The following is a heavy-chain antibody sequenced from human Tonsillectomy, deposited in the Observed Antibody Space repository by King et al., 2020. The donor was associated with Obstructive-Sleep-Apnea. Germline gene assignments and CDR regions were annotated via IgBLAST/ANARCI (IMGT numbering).Heavy chain of an antibody. J-gene: IGHJ5*02. V-gene: IGHV4-34*01. Sequence: VQLQQWGAGLLKPSETLSLTCAVYGGSFSGYYWSWIRQPPGKGLEWIGEINHSGSTNYNPSLKSRVTISVDTSKNQFSLKLSSVTAADTAVYYCARKGIAAAGITPGWFDPWGQVTLVTVSS. CDR1: GGSFSGYY. CDR3: ARKGIAAAGITPGWFDP. CDR2: INHSGST. D-gene: IGHD6-13*01.